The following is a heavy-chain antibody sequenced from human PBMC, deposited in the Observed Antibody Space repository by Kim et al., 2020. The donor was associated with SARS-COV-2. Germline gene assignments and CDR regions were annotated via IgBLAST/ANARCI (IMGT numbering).Heavy chain of an antibody. V-gene: IGHV4-39*01. J-gene: IGHJ5*02. CDR1: GGSISSSSYY. CDR2: IYYSGST. CDR3: ARHGPITIFGVIHMGWFDP. D-gene: IGHD3-3*01. Sequence: SETLSLTCTVSGGSISSSSYYWGWIRQPPGKGLEWIGSIYYSGSTYYNPSLKSRVTISVDTSKNQFSLKLSSVTAADTAVYYCARHGPITIFGVIHMGWFDPWGQGTLVTVSS.